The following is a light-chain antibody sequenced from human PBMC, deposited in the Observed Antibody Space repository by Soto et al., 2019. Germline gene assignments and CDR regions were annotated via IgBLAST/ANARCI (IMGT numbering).Light chain of an antibody. CDR1: GGDIGAYNF. CDR3: SSYTTTLNYV. V-gene: IGLV2-14*01. J-gene: IGLJ1*01. Sequence: QSALTQPASVSGSPGQSITISCSGTGGDIGAYNFVSWYQQHPGKAPKLLIYEVANRPSGVSNRFSGSKSGTTASLTISGLQAEDEADYYCSSYTTTLNYVFGSGTKLTVL. CDR2: EVA.